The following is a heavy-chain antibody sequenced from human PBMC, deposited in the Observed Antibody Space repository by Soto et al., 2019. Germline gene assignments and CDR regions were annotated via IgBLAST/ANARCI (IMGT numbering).Heavy chain of an antibody. J-gene: IGHJ6*02. CDR2: IIPIFGTA. CDR3: ARDPNYYYYGMDV. V-gene: IGHV1-69*13. Sequence: ASVKVSCKASGGTFSSYAISWVRQAPGQGLEWMGGIIPIFGTANYAQKFQGRATITADESTSTAYMELSSLRSEDTAVYYCARDPNYYYYGMDVWGQGTTVTVSS. CDR1: GGTFSSYA.